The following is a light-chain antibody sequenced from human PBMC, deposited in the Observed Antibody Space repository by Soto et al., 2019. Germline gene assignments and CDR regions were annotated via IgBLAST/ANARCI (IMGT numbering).Light chain of an antibody. J-gene: IGKJ5*01. CDR2: GSS. CDR3: QQYSNWPPAIT. CDR1: ETISTN. Sequence: EIVLTQPPATLSVSPGERATLSCRAIETISTNLAWFQRKPGQPPRLLIYGSSTRATGVPDRFSGSGSGTEFTLIISSLQSEDVALYYCQQYSNWPPAITFGQGTRLEIK. V-gene: IGKV3-15*01.